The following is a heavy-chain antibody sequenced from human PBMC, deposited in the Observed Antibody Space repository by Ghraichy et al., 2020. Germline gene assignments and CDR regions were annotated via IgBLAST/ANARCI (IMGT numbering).Heavy chain of an antibody. Sequence: ASVKVSCKASGYTFTSYDINWVRQATGQGLEWMGWMNPNSGNTGYAQKFQGRVTMTRNTSISTAYMELSSLRSEDTAVYYCARSLPILYYYGSAGGSGMDVWGQGTTVTVSS. CDR2: MNPNSGNT. CDR3: ARSLPILYYYGSAGGSGMDV. J-gene: IGHJ6*02. CDR1: GYTFTSYD. D-gene: IGHD3-10*01. V-gene: IGHV1-8*01.